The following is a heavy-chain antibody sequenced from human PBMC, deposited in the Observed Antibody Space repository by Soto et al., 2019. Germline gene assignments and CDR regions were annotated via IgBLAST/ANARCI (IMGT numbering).Heavy chain of an antibody. Sequence: ASVKVSCKASGYTFTSYCISWVRQSPVQGLEWMGWISAYNGNTNYAQKLQGRVTMTTDTSTSTAYMELRSLRSDDTAVYYCARDLASGIAATRAYYYYYGMDVWGQGTTVTVSS. V-gene: IGHV1-18*01. D-gene: IGHD6-13*01. J-gene: IGHJ6*02. CDR3: ARDLASGIAATRAYYYYYGMDV. CDR1: GYTFTSYC. CDR2: ISAYNGNT.